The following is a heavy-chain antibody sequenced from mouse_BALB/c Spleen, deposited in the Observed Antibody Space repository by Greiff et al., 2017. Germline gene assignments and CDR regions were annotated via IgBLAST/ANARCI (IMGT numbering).Heavy chain of an antibody. CDR2: IWAGGST. V-gene: IGHV2-9*02. D-gene: IGHD2-12*01. J-gene: IGHJ4*01. CDR1: GFSLTSYG. CDR3: AREDDAYYYAMDY. Sequence: VQGVESGPGLVAPSQSLSITCTVSGFSLTSYGVHWVRQPPGKGLEWLGVIWAGGSTNYNSALMSRLSISKDNSKSQVFLKMNSLQTDDTAMYYCAREDDAYYYAMDYWGQGTSVTVSS.